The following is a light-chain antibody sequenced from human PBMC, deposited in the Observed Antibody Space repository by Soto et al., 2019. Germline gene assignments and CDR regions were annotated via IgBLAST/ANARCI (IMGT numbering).Light chain of an antibody. J-gene: IGLJ2*01. CDR2: EVT. V-gene: IGLV2-14*01. CDR1: SSDVGGYNY. Sequence: QSVLTQPASVSGSPGQSITISCTGTSSDVGGYNYVSWYQQHPGNAPKLLVYEVTNRPSGVSDRFSGSKSGNTASLTISGLQAEDEADYYCNSYTNSSAVVFGGGTKGTVL. CDR3: NSYTNSSAVV.